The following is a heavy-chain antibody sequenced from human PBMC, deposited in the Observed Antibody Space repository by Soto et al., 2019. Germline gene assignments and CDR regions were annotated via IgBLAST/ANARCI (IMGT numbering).Heavy chain of an antibody. Sequence: EGPLVESGGGLVQPGGSLRLSCAASGFTFSTYWFNWVRQVPGNGLVWVSLINPAGSTTTYADSVKGRFIISRDNTKNTVYLQMNSLRVEDTAVYYCARDLRGSPDIWGQGTLVTVSS. CDR1: GFTFSTYW. CDR2: INPAGSTT. D-gene: IGHD1-26*01. V-gene: IGHV3-74*01. CDR3: ARDLRGSPDI. J-gene: IGHJ4*02.